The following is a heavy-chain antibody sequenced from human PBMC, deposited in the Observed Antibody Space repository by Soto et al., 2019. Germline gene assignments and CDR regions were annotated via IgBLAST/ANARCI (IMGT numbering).Heavy chain of an antibody. D-gene: IGHD2-15*01. CDR3: ARDRFRGRYCSGGSCYSSGFDP. CDR2: IYYSGST. V-gene: IGHV4-61*01. CDR1: GGSVSSGSYY. J-gene: IGHJ5*02. Sequence: PSETLSLTCTVSGGSVSSGSYYWSWIRQPPGKGLEWIGYIYYSGSTNYNPSLKSRVTISVDTSKNQFSLKLSSVTAADTAVYHCARDRFRGRYCSGGSCYSSGFDPWGQGTLVTVSS.